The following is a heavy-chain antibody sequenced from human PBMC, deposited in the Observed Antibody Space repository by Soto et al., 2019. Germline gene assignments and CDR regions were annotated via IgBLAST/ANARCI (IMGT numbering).Heavy chain of an antibody. V-gene: IGHV4-4*07. CDR2: IYTSGST. CDR3: ARDREGSSWSRYYYYGMDV. Sequence: SETLSLTCTVSGGSISSYYWSWIRQPVGKGLEWIGRIYTSGSTNYNPSLKSRVTMSVDTSKNQFSLKLGSVTAADTAVYYCARDREGSSWSRYYYYGMDVWGQGTTVTVSS. D-gene: IGHD6-13*01. CDR1: GGSISSYY. J-gene: IGHJ6*02.